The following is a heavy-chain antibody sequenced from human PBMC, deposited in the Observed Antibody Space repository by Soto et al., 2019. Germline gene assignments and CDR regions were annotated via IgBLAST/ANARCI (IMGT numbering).Heavy chain of an antibody. CDR3: AHSISSSWYGKLDY. Sequence: QITLKESGPTLVKPTQTLTLTCTFSGFSLSTSGVGVGWIRQPPGKALEWLALIYWDNDKRYIPSLKSRLTITKDTSKNQVVLRMTNMDPVDTATYYCAHSISSSWYGKLDYWGQGTLVTVSS. CDR1: GFSLSTSGVG. J-gene: IGHJ4*02. CDR2: IYWDNDK. D-gene: IGHD6-13*01. V-gene: IGHV2-5*02.